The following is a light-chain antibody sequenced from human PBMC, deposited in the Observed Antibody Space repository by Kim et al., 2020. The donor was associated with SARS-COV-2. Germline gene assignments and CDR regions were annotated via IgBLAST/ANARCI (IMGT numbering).Light chain of an antibody. CDR2: GGS. Sequence: DIVMTQSPGTLSVSPGGRATLSCGASQSVSSDLAWYQQKPGQAPRLLIYGGSTRATGIPPRFRGSGSGTEFTLIVSSLQSEDSGVYYCQQYNKWPLTFGGGTKVDIK. CDR3: QQYNKWPLT. J-gene: IGKJ4*01. V-gene: IGKV3-15*01. CDR1: QSVSSD.